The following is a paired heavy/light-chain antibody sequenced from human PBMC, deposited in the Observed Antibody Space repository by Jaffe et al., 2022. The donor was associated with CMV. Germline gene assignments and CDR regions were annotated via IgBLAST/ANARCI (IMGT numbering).Light chain of an antibody. CDR1: QSINYY. Sequence: EIVLTQSPATLSLSPGERATLSCRASQSINYYLAWYQQKPGQAPRLLISDASDRATGIPARFSGSGSGTDFALTISGLEPEDFAVYFCQQRSNWPPTFGQGTKVEFK. CDR2: DAS. CDR3: QQRSNWPPT. J-gene: IGKJ1*01. V-gene: IGKV3-11*01.
Heavy chain of an antibody. CDR1: GYSFTNYW. D-gene: IGHD2-15*01. Sequence: EVQLVQSGAAVKKPGESLKISCKGSGYSFTNYWIGWVRQMPGKGLEWMGIIYPGDSETRYSPSFQGQVTISVDKSISTAYLQWSSLKASDTAIYYCVRSPRFVARRESVWFDPWGQGTQVTVSS. V-gene: IGHV5-51*01. CDR2: IYPGDSET. CDR3: VRSPRFVARRESVWFDP. J-gene: IGHJ5*02.